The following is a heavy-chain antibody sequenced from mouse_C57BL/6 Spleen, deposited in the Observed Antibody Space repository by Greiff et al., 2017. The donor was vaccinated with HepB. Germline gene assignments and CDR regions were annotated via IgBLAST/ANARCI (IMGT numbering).Heavy chain of an antibody. V-gene: IGHV10-1*01. CDR3: VRGGWLLNFDY. CDR1: GFSFNTYA. CDR2: IRSKSNNYAT. J-gene: IGHJ2*01. D-gene: IGHD2-3*01. Sequence: EVQRVESGGGLVQPKGSLKLSCAASGFSFNTYAMNWVRQAPGKGLEWVARIRSKSNNYATYYADSVKDRFTISRDDSESMHYLQMNNLKTEDTAMYYGVRGGWLLNFDYWGQGTTLTVSS.